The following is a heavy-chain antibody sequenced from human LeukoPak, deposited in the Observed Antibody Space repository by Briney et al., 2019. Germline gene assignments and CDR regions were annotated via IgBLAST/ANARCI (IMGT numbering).Heavy chain of an antibody. CDR3: AKDPREYCSSTSCPNWFDP. CDR1: GFTFSSYA. Sequence: GGSLRLSCAASGFTFSSYAMSWVRQAPGKGLEWVSSMSASGGTTYYADSVKGRFTISRDNSKNTLYLQMLSLRTEDSAIYYCAKDPREYCSSTSCPNWFDPWGQGTLVTVSS. V-gene: IGHV3-23*01. D-gene: IGHD2-2*01. CDR2: MSASGGTT. J-gene: IGHJ5*02.